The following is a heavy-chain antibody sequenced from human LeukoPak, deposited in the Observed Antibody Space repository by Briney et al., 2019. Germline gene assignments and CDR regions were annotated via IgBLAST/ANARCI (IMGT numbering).Heavy chain of an antibody. V-gene: IGHV1-18*01. D-gene: IGHD6-19*01. CDR1: GYTFISYG. Sequence: ASVKVSCKASGYTFISYGISWVRQAPGQGLEWMGWISGYNGNTNYAQNLQGRVTMTTDTSTSTAYMELSSLRSDDTAVYYCARYSSGSLDYWGQGTLVTVSS. CDR3: ARYSSGSLDY. CDR2: ISGYNGNT. J-gene: IGHJ4*02.